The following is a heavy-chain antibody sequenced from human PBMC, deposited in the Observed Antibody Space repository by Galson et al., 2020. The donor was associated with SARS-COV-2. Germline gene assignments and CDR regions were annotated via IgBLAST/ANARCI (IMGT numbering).Heavy chain of an antibody. CDR2: IYPADSDT. V-gene: IGHV5-51*01. J-gene: IGHJ4*02. CDR3: AMRPRLHPGTD. Sequence: GEFLKISCKGSGYFFTSNWIGWVRQVPGKGLEWMGIIYPADSDTRYSPSFQGQVTISADKSINTAYLQWSSLKASDTAMYYCAMRPRLHPGTDWGQGTLVTGSS. D-gene: IGHD3-10*01. CDR1: GYFFTSNW.